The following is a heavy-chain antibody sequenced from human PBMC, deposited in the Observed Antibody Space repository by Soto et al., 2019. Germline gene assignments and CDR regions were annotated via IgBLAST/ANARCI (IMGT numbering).Heavy chain of an antibody. CDR2: IYYSGST. Sequence: SETLSLTCTVSGGSISSSSYYWGWIRQPPGKGLEWIGSIYYSGSTYYNPSLKSRVTISVDTSKNQFSLKLSSVTAADTAVYYCALLRFVEGIGAFDIWGQGTMVTVSS. V-gene: IGHV4-39*01. CDR3: ALLRFVEGIGAFDI. J-gene: IGHJ3*02. D-gene: IGHD3-10*01. CDR1: GGSISSSSYY.